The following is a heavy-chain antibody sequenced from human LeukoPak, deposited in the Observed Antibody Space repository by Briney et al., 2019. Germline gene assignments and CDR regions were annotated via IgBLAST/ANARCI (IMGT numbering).Heavy chain of an antibody. J-gene: IGHJ5*02. CDR3: ARDYCTSTTCPNWFDP. V-gene: IGHV4-4*02. D-gene: IGHD2-2*01. Sequence: PSGTLSLTCAVSGGSISSSYWWSWIRQPPGKGLEWIGEIYHSGSTNYNLSLKSRVATSVDKSKNQFSLKLNSVTAADTAVYYCARDYCTSTTCPNWFDPWGQGTLVTVSS. CDR1: GGSISSSYW. CDR2: IYHSGST.